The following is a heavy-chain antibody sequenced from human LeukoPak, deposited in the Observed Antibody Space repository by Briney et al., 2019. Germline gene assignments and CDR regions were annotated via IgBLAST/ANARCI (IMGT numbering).Heavy chain of an antibody. D-gene: IGHD1-1*01. Sequence: SETLSLTCNVSGDSISGSDYYWGWMRQPPGKGLEWIANIWYSGSAYYNPSLQSRVTITVDTSKNQFSLNVKSVTAGDSAVYYCLRHAGGIILTWGEGTRVAVSS. J-gene: IGHJ5*02. CDR2: IWYSGSA. CDR3: LRHAGGIILT. V-gene: IGHV4-39*01. CDR1: GDSISGSDYY.